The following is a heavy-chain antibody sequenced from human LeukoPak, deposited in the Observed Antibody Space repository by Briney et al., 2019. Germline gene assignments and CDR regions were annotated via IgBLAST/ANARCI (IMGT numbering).Heavy chain of an antibody. CDR2: IYYSGST. J-gene: IGHJ4*02. CDR3: ARLPYYYDSSGYYHNYFDY. V-gene: IGHV4-59*01. Sequence: SETLSLTCTVSGGSISSYYWSWIRQPPGKGLEWIGYIYYSGSTNHNPSLKSRVTISVDTSKNQFSLKLSSVTAADTAVYYCARLPYYYDSSGYYHNYFDYWGQGTLVTVSS. D-gene: IGHD3-22*01. CDR1: GGSISSYY.